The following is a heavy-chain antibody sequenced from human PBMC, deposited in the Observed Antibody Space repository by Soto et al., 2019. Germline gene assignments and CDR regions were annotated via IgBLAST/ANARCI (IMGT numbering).Heavy chain of an antibody. D-gene: IGHD3-9*01. J-gene: IGHJ6*02. Sequence: SETLSLTCAVYGGSLSAYYWSWIRQPPGKGLEWIGEINHSGSTNSNPSLKSRVSISVDTSKNQFSLKLYSVTAADTAVYYCARATRYYDILTGRPRSKEVDVWGQGTTVTVSS. V-gene: IGHV4-34*01. CDR2: INHSGST. CDR3: ARATRYYDILTGRPRSKEVDV. CDR1: GGSLSAYY.